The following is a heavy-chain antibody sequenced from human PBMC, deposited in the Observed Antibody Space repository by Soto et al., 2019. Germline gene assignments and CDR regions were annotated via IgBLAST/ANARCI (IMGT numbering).Heavy chain of an antibody. CDR2: IGAARDP. CDR3: ARAYTGRLPSRADYYYALEV. D-gene: IGHD2-15*01. CDR1: GCSFSDYD. V-gene: IGHV3-13*05. J-gene: IGHJ6*01. Sequence: VGSLRLSCTSSGCSFSDYDMHCVRQSPGKGLEWVSTIGAARDPYYTGSVKHRFTISRENARNSMFLQMNSVTVGDTAVYYCARAYTGRLPSRADYYYALEVWGQGALVSV.